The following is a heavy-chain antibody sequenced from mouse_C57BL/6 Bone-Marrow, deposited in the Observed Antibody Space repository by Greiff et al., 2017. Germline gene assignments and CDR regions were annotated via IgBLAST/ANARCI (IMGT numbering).Heavy chain of an antibody. CDR3: ARGYYDSWFAY. Sequence: QVQLQQPGAELVKPGASVKLSCKASGYTFTSYWMHWVKQRPGQGLEWIGMIHPNSGSTNYNEKFKSKDTLTVDKSSSTAYMQLSSLTSEDSAVYYCARGYYDSWFAYWGQGTLVTVSA. CDR2: IHPNSGST. J-gene: IGHJ3*01. V-gene: IGHV1-64*01. D-gene: IGHD2-4*01. CDR1: GYTFTSYW.